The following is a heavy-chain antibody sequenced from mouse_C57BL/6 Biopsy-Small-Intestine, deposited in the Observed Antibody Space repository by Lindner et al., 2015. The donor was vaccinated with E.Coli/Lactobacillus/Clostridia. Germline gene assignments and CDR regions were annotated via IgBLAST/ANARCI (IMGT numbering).Heavy chain of an antibody. Sequence: SVKVSCKTSGYTFTTYYMHWVRQAPGQGLEWMGFINPSGGRSTYAQKFQGRVTLTSDTSTSTVYMELSSLRSEDTAVYYCARDMSLYSASTWWGESGYWGQGTLVTVSS. D-gene: IGHD1-1*01. V-gene: IGHV1-53*01. CDR2: INPSGGRS. J-gene: IGHJ4*01. CDR3: ARDMSLYSASTWWGESGY. CDR1: GYTFTTYY.